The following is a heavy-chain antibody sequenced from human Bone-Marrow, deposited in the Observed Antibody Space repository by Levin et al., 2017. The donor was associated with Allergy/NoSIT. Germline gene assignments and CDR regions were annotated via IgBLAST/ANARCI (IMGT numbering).Heavy chain of an antibody. CDR2: IKHDGSEK. V-gene: IGHV3-7*01. CDR3: ARDRDFYNGYLQYFDY. J-gene: IGHJ4*02. Sequence: GESLKISCTASGFTFSSYWMTWVRQAPGKGLEWVANIKHDGSEKYYMGSVKGRFTISRDNAKNSVYLQMNSLRAADTAMYYCARDRDFYNGYLQYFDYWGQGTLVTVSS. CDR1: GFTFSSYW. D-gene: IGHD3-3*01.